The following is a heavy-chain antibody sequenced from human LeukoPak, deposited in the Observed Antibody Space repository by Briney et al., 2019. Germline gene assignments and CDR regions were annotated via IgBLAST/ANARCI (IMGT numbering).Heavy chain of an antibody. Sequence: PWASVKVSCKASGGTFSSYAISWVRQAPGQGLEWMGRIIPILGIANYAQKFQGRVTITADKSTSTAYMELSSLRSEDTAVYYCAKRYSSYYYGMDVWGQGTTVTVSS. J-gene: IGHJ6*02. CDR2: IIPILGIA. CDR3: AKRYSSYYYGMDV. V-gene: IGHV1-69*04. CDR1: GGTFSSYA. D-gene: IGHD2-15*01.